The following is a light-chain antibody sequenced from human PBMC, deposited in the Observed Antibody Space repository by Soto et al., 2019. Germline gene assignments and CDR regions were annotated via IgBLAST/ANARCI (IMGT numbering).Light chain of an antibody. CDR3: QTYYSSLSGPAT. CDR2: GNS. V-gene: IGLV1-40*01. J-gene: IGLJ7*01. Sequence: QSVLTQPPSVSGAPGQRVTISCTGSSSNIGAGYDVHWYQQLPGTAPKLLIYGNSNRPSGVPDRFSCSKSVTAASLAITELQAEGEADYYCQTYYSSLSGPATFGGGT. CDR1: SSNIGAGYD.